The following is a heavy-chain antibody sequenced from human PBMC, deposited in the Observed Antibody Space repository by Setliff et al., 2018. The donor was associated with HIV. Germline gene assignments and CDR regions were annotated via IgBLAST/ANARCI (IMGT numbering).Heavy chain of an antibody. CDR1: GYMFSLYG. CDR3: AREAAGENYPEY. CDR2: INTETGTP. Sequence: GVSVMVSCKTSGYMFSLYGVHWLRQAPGQNLEWMGWINTETGTPTYALGFTGRSVLSLDTSVSAAYLEISSLVAEDSALYYCAREAAGENYPEYWGQGTMVTVSS. V-gene: IGHV7-4-1*02. D-gene: IGHD1-7*01. J-gene: IGHJ4*02.